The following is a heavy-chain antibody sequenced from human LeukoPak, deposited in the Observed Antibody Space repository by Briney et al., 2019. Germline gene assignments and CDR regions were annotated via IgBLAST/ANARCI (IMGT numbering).Heavy chain of an antibody. V-gene: IGHV4-61*02. J-gene: IGHJ4*02. CDR2: IYTSGST. CDR3: ARVGGSYYSIDY. D-gene: IGHD1-26*01. Sequence: SETLSLTCAVNGDSIRSGDYYWSWIRQPAGKGLEWIGRIYTSGSTNYNPSLKSRVTMSVDTSKNQFSLKLSSVTAADTAVYYCARVGGSYYSIDYWGQGTLVTVSS. CDR1: GDSIRSGDYY.